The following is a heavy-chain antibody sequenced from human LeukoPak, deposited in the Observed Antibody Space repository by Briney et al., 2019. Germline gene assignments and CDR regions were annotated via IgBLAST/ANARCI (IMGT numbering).Heavy chain of an antibody. D-gene: IGHD3-22*01. CDR3: ARHYYYDSSGPALDY. J-gene: IGHJ4*02. Sequence: GGSLRLSCAASGFTFSSYAMSWVRQAPGKGLEWVSAISGSGGSTYYADSVKGRFTISRDNSKNTLYLQMNSLRAEDTAVYYCARHYYYDSSGPALDYWGQGTLVTVSS. CDR2: ISGSGGST. CDR1: GFTFSSYA. V-gene: IGHV3-23*01.